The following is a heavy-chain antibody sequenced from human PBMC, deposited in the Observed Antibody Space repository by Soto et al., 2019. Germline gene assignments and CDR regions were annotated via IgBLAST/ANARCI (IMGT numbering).Heavy chain of an antibody. J-gene: IGHJ4*02. CDR2: ISGRGDST. CDR1: GFTFSSYA. Sequence: EVQLLESGGGLVQPGGSLRLSCAASGFTFSSYAMGWVRQAPGKGLEWVSAISGRGDSTYYADSVKGRFTISRDNSKNTLHLQMNSLRVEDTAVYYCAKDRDIVVVPATMRGYFDFWGQGTLVTVSS. D-gene: IGHD2-2*01. V-gene: IGHV3-23*01. CDR3: AKDRDIVVVPATMRGYFDF.